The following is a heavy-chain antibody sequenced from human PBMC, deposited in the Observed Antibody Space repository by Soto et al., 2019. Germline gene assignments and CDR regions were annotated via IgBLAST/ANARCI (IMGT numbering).Heavy chain of an antibody. CDR3: AREGDSSGWYNWFDP. Sequence: EVQLVESGGGLVQPGGSLRVSCAASGFTLSNYSMNWVRQAPGKGLEWVSYISSSSSTTYYADSVKGRFTISRDSAKNSLYLQMNSLRAEDTAVYYCAREGDSSGWYNWFDPWGQGTLVTVSS. CDR1: GFTLSNYS. V-gene: IGHV3-48*01. D-gene: IGHD3-22*01. J-gene: IGHJ5*02. CDR2: ISSSSSTT.